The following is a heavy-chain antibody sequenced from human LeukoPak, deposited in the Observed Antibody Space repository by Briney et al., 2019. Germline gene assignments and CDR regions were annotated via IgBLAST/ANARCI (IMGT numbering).Heavy chain of an antibody. V-gene: IGHV3-30*18. CDR2: IAYDGSNK. CDR3: AKEKAIGTINYGLDV. D-gene: IGHD1-1*01. J-gene: IGHJ6*02. CDR1: GFIFDTYG. Sequence: GTSLRLSCAASGFIFDTYGMLWVRQAPGKGLEWVAVIAYDGSNKYHADSVKGRFTISRDNSKNTLYLQMNRLGGEDTAVYYCAKEKAIGTINYGLDVWGQGTTVTVSS.